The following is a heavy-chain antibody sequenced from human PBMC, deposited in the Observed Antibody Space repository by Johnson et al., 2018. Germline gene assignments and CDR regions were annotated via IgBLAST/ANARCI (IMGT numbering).Heavy chain of an antibody. Sequence: VQLVESGGGLVQPGGSLRLSCAASGITFSNQFMSWVRQAPGKGLEWVANIKQDGSDEYYVDSVKGRFTISRNNAKNSLFLQMDSLRADDPAVYYCANSITMIPQDVWGKGTTVTVSS. J-gene: IGHJ6*04. CDR3: ANSITMIPQDV. D-gene: IGHD3-22*01. CDR1: GITFSNQF. V-gene: IGHV3-7*01. CDR2: IKQDGSDE.